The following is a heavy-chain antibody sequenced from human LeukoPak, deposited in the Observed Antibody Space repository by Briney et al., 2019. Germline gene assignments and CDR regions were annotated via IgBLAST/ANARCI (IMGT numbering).Heavy chain of an antibody. J-gene: IGHJ4*02. D-gene: IGHD2-8*01. CDR1: GFTFSSYA. V-gene: IGHV3-23*01. CDR3: AKDNEYCTNGVCYSRVDDQYYFDY. Sequence: QSGGSLRLSCAASGFTFSSYAMSWVRQAPGKGLEWVSAISGSGGSTYYADSVKGRFTISGDNSKNALYLQMNSLRAEDTAVYYCAKDNEYCTNGVCYSRVDDQYYFDYWGQGTLVTASS. CDR2: ISGSGGST.